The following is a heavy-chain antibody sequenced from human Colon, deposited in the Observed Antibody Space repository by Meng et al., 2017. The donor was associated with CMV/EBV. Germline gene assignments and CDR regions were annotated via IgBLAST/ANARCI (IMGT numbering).Heavy chain of an antibody. Sequence: SVKVSCKASGGTFSSYAISWVRQAPGQGLEWMGGIIPIFGTANYAQKFQGRVTITTDESTSTAYMELSSLRSEDTAVYYCARVGCSSTSCSRSYYYYYGMDLWGQGTTVTVSS. CDR3: ARVGCSSTSCSRSYYYYYGMDL. V-gene: IGHV1-69*05. J-gene: IGHJ6*02. D-gene: IGHD2-2*01. CDR2: IIPIFGTA. CDR1: GGTFSSYA.